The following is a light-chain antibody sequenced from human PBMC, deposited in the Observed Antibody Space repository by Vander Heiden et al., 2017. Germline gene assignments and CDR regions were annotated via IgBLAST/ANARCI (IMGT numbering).Light chain of an antibody. V-gene: IGKV4-1*01. CDR1: QSVLYSSDNNNY. CDR2: WAS. CDR3: QQYYSTPPLT. J-gene: IGKJ4*01. Sequence: DIVMTQSPDSLAVSLGERATINYKSSQSVLYSSDNNNYLAWYQQRPGQPPKLLIYWASTRESGVPDRFSGSGSGTDFTLTISSLQAEDVAVYYCQQYYSTPPLTFGGGTKVEIK.